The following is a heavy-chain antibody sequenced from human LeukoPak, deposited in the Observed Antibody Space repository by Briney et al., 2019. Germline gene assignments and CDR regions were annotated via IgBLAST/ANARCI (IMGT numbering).Heavy chain of an antibody. CDR3: AKDERGAAAAFDY. D-gene: IGHD6-13*01. CDR2: INPSGGST. V-gene: IGHV1-46*01. Sequence: ASVKVSCKASGYIFTSYYMHWVRQAPGQGLEWMGIINPSGGSTSYAQKFQGRVTMTRDTSTSTVYMELSSLRSEDTAVYYCAKDERGAAAAFDYWGQGTLVTVSS. CDR1: GYIFTSYY. J-gene: IGHJ4*02.